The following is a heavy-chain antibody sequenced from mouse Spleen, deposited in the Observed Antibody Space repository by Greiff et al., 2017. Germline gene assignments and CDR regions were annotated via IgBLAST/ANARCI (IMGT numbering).Heavy chain of an antibody. Sequence: VQLQQSGAELVKPGASVKISCKASGYAFSSYWMNWVKQRPGKGLEWIGQIYPGDGDTNYNGKFKGKATLTADKSSSTAYMQLSSLTSEDSAVYFCARREDRYLYAMDYWGQGTSVTVSS. D-gene: IGHD2-14*01. V-gene: IGHV1-80*01. CDR3: ARREDRYLYAMDY. CDR1: GYAFSSYW. J-gene: IGHJ4*01. CDR2: IYPGDGDT.